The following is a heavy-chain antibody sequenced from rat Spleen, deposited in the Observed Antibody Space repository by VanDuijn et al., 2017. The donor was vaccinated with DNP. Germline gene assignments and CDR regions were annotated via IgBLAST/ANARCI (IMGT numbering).Heavy chain of an antibody. Sequence: EVQLVETGGGLVQPGRSLKLSCVASGFTFSNYWMYWIRQVPGKGLEWVAAITSSGGSTYYPDSVKGRFTISRDNAKDTLSLQMNSLRSEDTATYYCARHGNGTDYYDYWGQGVMVTVSS. D-gene: IGHD1-6*01. CDR1: GFTFSNYW. CDR3: ARHGNGTDYYDY. CDR2: ITSSGGST. V-gene: IGHV5-31*01. J-gene: IGHJ2*01.